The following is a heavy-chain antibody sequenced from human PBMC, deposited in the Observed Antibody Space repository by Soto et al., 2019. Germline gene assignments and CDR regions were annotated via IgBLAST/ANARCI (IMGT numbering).Heavy chain of an antibody. Sequence: ASVKVSCKASGYSFTDYHIHWVRQAPGQGLEWLGRINPKSGGTSTAQKFQGWVTMTRDTSISTAYMELSRLRSDDTAVYYCARDKIAAAGTLGYWGQGTLVTVSS. D-gene: IGHD6-13*01. CDR3: ARDKIAAAGTLGY. CDR1: GYSFTDYH. CDR2: INPKSGGT. V-gene: IGHV1-2*04. J-gene: IGHJ4*02.